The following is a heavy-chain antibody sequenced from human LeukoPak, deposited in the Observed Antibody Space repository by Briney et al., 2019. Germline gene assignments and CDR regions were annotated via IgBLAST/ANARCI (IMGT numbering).Heavy chain of an antibody. D-gene: IGHD4-11*01. CDR3: ARDRVMTTVIPGDYYYYMDV. CDR2: ISSSSSYI. CDR1: GFTFSSYS. J-gene: IGHJ6*03. V-gene: IGHV3-21*01. Sequence: GGTLRLSCAASGFTFSSYSMNWVRQAPGKGLEWVSSISSSSSYIYHADSVKGRFTISRDNAKNSLYLQMNSLRAEDTAVYYCARDRVMTTVIPGDYYYYMDVWGKGTTVTVSS.